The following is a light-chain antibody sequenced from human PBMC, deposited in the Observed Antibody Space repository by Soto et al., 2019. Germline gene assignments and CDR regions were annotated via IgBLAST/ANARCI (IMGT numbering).Light chain of an antibody. J-gene: IGKJ1*01. CDR1: QSIGRN. Sequence: DIQMTQYPASLSASVGDRVTISCRASQSIGRNLNWYQQKPGKAPTLLMFTSSNLQSGVPSRFSGSGSGTDFILTISSLQPEDFATYYCQQSYSTPPTFGQGTKVDI. CDR2: TSS. V-gene: IGKV1-39*01. CDR3: QQSYSTPPT.